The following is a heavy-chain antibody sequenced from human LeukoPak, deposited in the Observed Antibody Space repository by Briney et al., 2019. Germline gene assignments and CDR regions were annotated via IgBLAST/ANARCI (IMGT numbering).Heavy chain of an antibody. CDR1: GFTFSSYA. J-gene: IGHJ5*02. CDR3: ARDLGASQHLSWFGP. Sequence: GGSLRLSCAASGFTFSSYAMSWVRQAPGKGLEWVSAISGSGGSTYYADSVKGRFTISRDNAKNSLYLQMNSLRAEDTAVYYCARDLGASQHLSWFGPWGQGTLVTVSS. D-gene: IGHD1-26*01. V-gene: IGHV3-23*01. CDR2: ISGSGGST.